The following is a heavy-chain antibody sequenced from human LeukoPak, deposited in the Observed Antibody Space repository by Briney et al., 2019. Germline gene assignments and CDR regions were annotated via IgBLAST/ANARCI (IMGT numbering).Heavy chain of an antibody. CDR3: ARDPYSGSYGDYYYYYMDV. D-gene: IGHD1-26*01. CDR2: ISYDGSNK. Sequence: GGSLRLSCAASGFTFSSYGMHWVRQAPGKGLEWVAVISYDGSNKYYADSVKGRFTVSRDNSKNTLYLQMNSLRAEDTAVYYCARDPYSGSYGDYYYYYMDVWGKGTTVTISS. CDR1: GFTFSSYG. V-gene: IGHV3-30*03. J-gene: IGHJ6*03.